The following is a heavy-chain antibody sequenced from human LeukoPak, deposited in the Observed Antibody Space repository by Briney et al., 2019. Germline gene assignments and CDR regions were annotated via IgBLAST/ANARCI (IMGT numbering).Heavy chain of an antibody. CDR3: ARKSGYARDY. Sequence: PGRSLRLSCAASGFTFSSYAMHWVRQAPGKGLEWVAVISYDGSNKYYADSVKGRFTISRDNSKNTLYLQMNSLRAEDTAVYYCARKSGYARDYWGQGTLVIVSS. CDR2: ISYDGSNK. V-gene: IGHV3-30-3*01. CDR1: GFTFSSYA. J-gene: IGHJ4*02. D-gene: IGHD5-12*01.